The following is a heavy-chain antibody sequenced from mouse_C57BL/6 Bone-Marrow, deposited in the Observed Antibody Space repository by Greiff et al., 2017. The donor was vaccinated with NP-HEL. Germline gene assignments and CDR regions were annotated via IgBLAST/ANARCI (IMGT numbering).Heavy chain of an antibody. CDR3: ARGAWFAY. J-gene: IGHJ3*01. CDR2: ISSGGSYT. Sequence: EVHLVESGGDLVKPGGSLKLSCAASGFTFSSYGMSWVRPTPDKRLEWVATISSGGSYTYSPDSVKGRFTISSDNAKNTLYLQMSSLKSEDTAMYYCARGAWFAYWGQGTLVTVSA. CDR1: GFTFSSYG. V-gene: IGHV5-6*01.